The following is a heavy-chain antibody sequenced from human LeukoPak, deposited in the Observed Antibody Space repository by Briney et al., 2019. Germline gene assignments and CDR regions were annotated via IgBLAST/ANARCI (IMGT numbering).Heavy chain of an antibody. CDR2: IHVTTGGS. CDR3: AKVNYYHPYF. J-gene: IGHJ4*02. Sequence: GGSLRLSCAASGFTFSTYSMRWVRQAPGGGLEWVPTIHVTTGGSYYADSVKGRFTISRDNFQNTLFLQLNSLRVDDTAVYYCAKVNYYHPYFWGQGTLVTVSS. V-gene: IGHV3-23*01. CDR1: GFTFSTYS. D-gene: IGHD3-22*01.